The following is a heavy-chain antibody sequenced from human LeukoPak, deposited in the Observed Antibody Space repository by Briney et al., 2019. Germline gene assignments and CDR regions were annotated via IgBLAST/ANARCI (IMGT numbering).Heavy chain of an antibody. D-gene: IGHD6-19*01. J-gene: IGHJ4*02. CDR2: IYYSGST. V-gene: IGHV4-59*01. CDR1: GGSISSYY. Sequence: PSETLSLTCTVSGGSISSYYWSWIRQPPGKGLEWIGYIYYSGSTNYDPSLKSRVTISVDTSKNQFSLKPTSVTAADTAVYYCARSYNSGFDYWGQGTLVTVSS. CDR3: ARSYNSGFDY.